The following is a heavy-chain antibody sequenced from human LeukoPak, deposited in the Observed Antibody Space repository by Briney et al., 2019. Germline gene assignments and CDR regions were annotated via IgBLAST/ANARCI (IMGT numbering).Heavy chain of an antibody. V-gene: IGHV3-23*01. J-gene: IGHJ4*02. CDR1: GFTFSSYA. D-gene: IGHD3-10*01. CDR2: ITGSGGST. CDR3: AKSRSSGSYCIDY. Sequence: GGSLRLSCAASGFTFSSYAMSWVRQAPGKGLEWVSGITGSGGSTYYADPVKGRFTISRDNSKNTLSLQMNSLRAEDTAVYYCAKSRSSGSYCIDYWGQGTLVTVSS.